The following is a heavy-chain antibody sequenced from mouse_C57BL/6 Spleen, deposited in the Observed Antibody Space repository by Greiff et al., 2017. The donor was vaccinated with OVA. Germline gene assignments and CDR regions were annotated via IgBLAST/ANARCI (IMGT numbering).Heavy chain of an antibody. CDR2: IDPSDSYT. V-gene: IGHV1-50*01. CDR1: GYTFTSYW. D-gene: IGHD3-2*02. Sequence: QVQLQQPGAELVKPGASVKLSCKASGYTFTSYWMQWVKQRPGQGLEWIGEIDPSDSYTNYNQKFKGKATLTVDTSSSTAYMQLSSLTSEDSAVYDCARGASSGSYYYAMDYWGQGTSVTVSS. CDR3: ARGASSGSYYYAMDY. J-gene: IGHJ4*01.